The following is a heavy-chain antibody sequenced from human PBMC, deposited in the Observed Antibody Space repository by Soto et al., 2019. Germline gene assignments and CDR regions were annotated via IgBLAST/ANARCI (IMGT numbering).Heavy chain of an antibody. D-gene: IGHD3-3*01. CDR1: GFSFSSYW. V-gene: IGHV3-7*03. CDR3: ARDFRTIFRVSRPLYRMGV. Sequence: GGSLRLSCAASGFSFSSYWMSWVRQAPGKGLERVANIKQDGSEKYYVDSVEGRFTISRDNAKNSLYLHMNSLRAEDTAVYYCARDFRTIFRVSRPLYRMGVSGQGTTVT. CDR2: IKQDGSEK. J-gene: IGHJ6*02.